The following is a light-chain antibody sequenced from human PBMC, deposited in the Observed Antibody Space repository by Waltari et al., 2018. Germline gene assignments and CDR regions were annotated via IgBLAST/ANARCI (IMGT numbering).Light chain of an antibody. Sequence: QSALTQPASVSGSPGQSITISCSGTSSDVGLYNLVSWYQQHRGKAPKLTIYDVYRRPSASPIRFSGSKSGNTSSLTISGLQAEDEADYYCCSYGGRGTYTWVFGAGTKLTVL. V-gene: IGLV2-23*02. J-gene: IGLJ3*02. CDR3: CSYGGRGTYTWV. CDR2: DVY. CDR1: SSDVGLYNL.